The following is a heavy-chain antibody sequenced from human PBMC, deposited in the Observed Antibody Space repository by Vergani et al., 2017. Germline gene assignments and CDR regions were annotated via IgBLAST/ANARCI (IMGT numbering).Heavy chain of an antibody. J-gene: IGHJ5*02. Sequence: EVELVQSGPEMRKPGESLKISCKGSEYSFGNYWIGWVRQMPGKGLEWMGIIYPADSDTRYRPSFQGQVTISADKSISTAFLQWDSLKASDTALYYCARHTTYTASWGQGTLVTVSS. CDR1: EYSFGNYW. CDR2: IYPADSDT. CDR3: ARHTTYTAS. D-gene: IGHD1-1*01. V-gene: IGHV5-51*01.